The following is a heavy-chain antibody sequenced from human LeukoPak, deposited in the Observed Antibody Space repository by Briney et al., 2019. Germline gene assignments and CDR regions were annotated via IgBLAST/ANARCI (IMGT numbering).Heavy chain of an antibody. CDR1: GFTFSSYS. Sequence: GSLRLSCAASGFTFSSYSMNWVRQAPGKGLEWVSSISSSSSYIYYADSVKGRFTISRDNAKNSLYLQMNSLRAEDTAVYYCARDPEGYYGSGSYGDYWGQGTLVPVSS. D-gene: IGHD3-10*01. J-gene: IGHJ4*02. V-gene: IGHV3-21*01. CDR2: ISSSSSYI. CDR3: ARDPEGYYGSGSYGDY.